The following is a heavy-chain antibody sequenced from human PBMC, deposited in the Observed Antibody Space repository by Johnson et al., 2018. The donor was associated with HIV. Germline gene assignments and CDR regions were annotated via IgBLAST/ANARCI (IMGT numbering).Heavy chain of an antibody. CDR2: IRNKASGYNT. D-gene: IGHD4-17*01. V-gene: IGHV3-72*01. CDR1: GFSFSDHY. Sequence: VQLVESGGGLVQPGGSLRLSCVASGFSFSDHYMDWVRQAPGKGLEWVARIRNKASGYNTEYAAPVKGRVTISRDDSKNSVYLQMNSLKTEETAVYYCTRDRYGVGVSWGQGTMVTVSS. J-gene: IGHJ3*01. CDR3: TRDRYGVGVS.